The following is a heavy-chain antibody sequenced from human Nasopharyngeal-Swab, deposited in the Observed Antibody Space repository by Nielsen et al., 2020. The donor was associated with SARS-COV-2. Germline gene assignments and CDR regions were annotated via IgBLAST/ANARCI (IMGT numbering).Heavy chain of an antibody. J-gene: IGHJ5*02. D-gene: IGHD2-15*01. Sequence: PGRGFGGWGVFGASAGTTTYAQNFQGRVTMTRDTSTSTVYMELSSLTSEDTTVYYCARSAPYCSGGSCHPPYNWFDPWGQETLVTVSS. CDR3: ARSAPYCSGGSCHPPYNWFDP. CDR2: FGASAGTT. V-gene: IGHV1-46*01.